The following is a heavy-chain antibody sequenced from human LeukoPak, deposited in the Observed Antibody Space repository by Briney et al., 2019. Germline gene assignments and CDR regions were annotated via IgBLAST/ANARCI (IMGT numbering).Heavy chain of an antibody. V-gene: IGHV1-2*02. CDR3: ARGKLAAPGRTGYNWFDP. CDR1: GYTFTGYY. Sequence: ASVKVSCKASGYTFTGYYIHWVRQPPGQGLEWMGWINPNSGGTNYAQKFQGRVTMPRDTSITTAYMELSGLRSDDTAIYYCARGKLAAPGRTGYNWFDPWGQGTLVTVSS. D-gene: IGHD6-13*01. CDR2: INPNSGGT. J-gene: IGHJ5*02.